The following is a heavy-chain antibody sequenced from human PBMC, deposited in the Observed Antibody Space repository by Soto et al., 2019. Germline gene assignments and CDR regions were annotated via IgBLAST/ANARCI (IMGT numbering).Heavy chain of an antibody. CDR2: ISGFNGQT. J-gene: IGHJ4*02. Sequence: QVQLVQSGPEVKKPGASVKVSCKASGNTFASHGFSWVRQAPGQGLEWMGWISGFNGQTNYALKFQGRVTLTTDTSTRTAYMELRSLRTDDRAVYFCARGDPRGVAVVRDYWGQGTLVTVSS. CDR3: ARGDPRGVAVVRDY. CDR1: GNTFASHG. V-gene: IGHV1-18*01. D-gene: IGHD3-10*01.